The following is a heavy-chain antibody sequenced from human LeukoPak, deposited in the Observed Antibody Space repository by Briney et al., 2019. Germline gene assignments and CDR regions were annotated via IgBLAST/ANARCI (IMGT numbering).Heavy chain of an antibody. CDR3: ARGSNSRYFDY. V-gene: IGHV4-34*01. CDR1: GFTFSSYE. D-gene: IGHD4-11*01. CDR2: INHSGST. J-gene: IGHJ4*02. Sequence: GSLRLSCAASGFTFSSYEMNWIRQPPGKGLEWIGEINHSGSTNYNPSLKSRVTISVDTSKNQFSLKLSSVTAADTAVYYCARGSNSRYFDYWGQGTLVTVSS.